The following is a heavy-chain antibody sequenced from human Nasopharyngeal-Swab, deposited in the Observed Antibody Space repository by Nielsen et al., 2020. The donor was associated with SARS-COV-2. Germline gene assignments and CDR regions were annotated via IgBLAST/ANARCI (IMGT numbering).Heavy chain of an antibody. Sequence: GESLKISCAASGYSFNSYALHWVRQAPGEGLEWVASISHDENNRHYADSVKGRFALSRDSSSSTVDLQMNSLTAEDTAIYYCARDSASISIFGVIIGAGHLQYWGQGALVTVSS. V-gene: IGHV3-30*09. CDR2: ISHDENNR. D-gene: IGHD3-3*01. J-gene: IGHJ4*02. CDR3: ARDSASISIFGVIIGAGHLQY. CDR1: GYSFNSYA.